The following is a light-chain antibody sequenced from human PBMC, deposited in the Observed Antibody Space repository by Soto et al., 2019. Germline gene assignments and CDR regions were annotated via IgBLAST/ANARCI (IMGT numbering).Light chain of an antibody. Sequence: DIRMAQSPSTLPASVGERVAITCRAGRRISKWLAWYQQKPGTAPKVLIYHASNLQSGVPSRFSGSGSGTEFTLTISSLQPDDFATYYCQHYNSYSEAFGQGTKVDIK. CDR3: QHYNSYSEA. V-gene: IGKV1-5*01. CDR1: RRISKW. J-gene: IGKJ1*01. CDR2: HAS.